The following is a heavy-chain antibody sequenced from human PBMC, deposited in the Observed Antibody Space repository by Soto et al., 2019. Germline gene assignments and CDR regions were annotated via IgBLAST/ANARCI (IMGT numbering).Heavy chain of an antibody. CDR3: AKDGRTIFGDDYGMDV. D-gene: IGHD3-3*01. CDR1: GFTFSSYG. CDR2: ISYDGSNK. J-gene: IGHJ6*02. Sequence: QVQLVESGGGVVQPGRSLRLSCAASGFTFSSYGMHWVRQAPGKGLEWVAVISYDGSNKYYADSVKGRFTISRDNSKNTVYQQMNSLRAEEKAVYYCAKDGRTIFGDDYGMDVWGQGTTVTVSS. V-gene: IGHV3-30*18.